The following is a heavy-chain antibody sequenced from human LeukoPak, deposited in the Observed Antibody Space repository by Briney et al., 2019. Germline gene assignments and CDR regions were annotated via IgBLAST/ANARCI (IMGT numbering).Heavy chain of an antibody. J-gene: IGHJ5*02. CDR1: GFTVSSNY. CDR3: ARRDCDSIKCRGSNWFDP. D-gene: IGHD3-22*01. Sequence: GGSLRLSCAASGFTVSSNYMSWVRQAPGKGLEWVSVIYSGGSTYYADSVKGRFTISRDNSKNTLYLQMNSLRAEDTAVYYCARRDCDSIKCRGSNWFDPWGQGTLVSVSS. CDR2: IYSGGST. V-gene: IGHV3-66*04.